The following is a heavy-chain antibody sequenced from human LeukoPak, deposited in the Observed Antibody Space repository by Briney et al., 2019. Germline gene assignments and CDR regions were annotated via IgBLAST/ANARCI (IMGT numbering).Heavy chain of an antibody. V-gene: IGHV3-30-3*01. J-gene: IGHJ3*01. D-gene: IGHD3-10*01. CDR2: ISYDGSNK. Sequence: QPGGSLRLSCAASGFTFSSYAMHWVRQAPGKGLEWVAVISYDGSNKYYADSVKGRFTISRDNSKNTLYLQMNSLRAEDTAVYYCARDQRGSHDDAFDVWGQGTMVTVSS. CDR3: ARDQRGSHDDAFDV. CDR1: GFTFSSYA.